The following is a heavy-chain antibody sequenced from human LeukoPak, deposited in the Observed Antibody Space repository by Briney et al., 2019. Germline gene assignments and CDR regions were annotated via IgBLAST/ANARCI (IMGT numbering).Heavy chain of an antibody. CDR2: IYHRGST. CDR1: GYSISSGYD. CDR3: ARGSYSPFDY. V-gene: IGHV4-38-2*01. Sequence: PSETLSLTCAVSGYSISSGYDGGWSRQPPGKGVGWIGMIYHRGSTYYKPSLKRRLTISVDTSKNQFSLKLSSVTAADTAVYYCARGSYSPFDYWGQGTLVTVSS. D-gene: IGHD4-11*01. J-gene: IGHJ4*02.